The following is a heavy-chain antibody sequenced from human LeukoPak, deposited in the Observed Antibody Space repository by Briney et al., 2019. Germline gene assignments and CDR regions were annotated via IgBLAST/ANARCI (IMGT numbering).Heavy chain of an antibody. J-gene: IGHJ6*02. V-gene: IGHV1-2*04. CDR3: ARDQASAAVGTVYYYHGMDV. Sequence: ASVKVSCKASGYTFTDYYMHWVRQAPGQGLEWMGWINPNSGGTNYAQKFQGWVTMTRDTSISTAYMKLNRLRSDDTAVYYCARDQASAAVGTVYYYHGMDVWGQGTTVTVSS. D-gene: IGHD6-13*01. CDR2: INPNSGGT. CDR1: GYTFTDYY.